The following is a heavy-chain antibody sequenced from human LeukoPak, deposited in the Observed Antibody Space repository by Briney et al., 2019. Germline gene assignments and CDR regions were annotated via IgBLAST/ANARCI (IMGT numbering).Heavy chain of an antibody. V-gene: IGHV4-4*09. D-gene: IGHD1-26*01. CDR3: ARRASGSYSFDY. Sequence: SETLSLTCTVSGGSISSHYWSWIRQPPGKGLEWIGYIYTSGSTNYNPSLKSRVTISVDTSKNQFSLKLSSVTAADTAVYYCARRASGSYSFDYWGQGTLVTVSS. CDR1: GGSISSHY. J-gene: IGHJ4*02. CDR2: IYTSGST.